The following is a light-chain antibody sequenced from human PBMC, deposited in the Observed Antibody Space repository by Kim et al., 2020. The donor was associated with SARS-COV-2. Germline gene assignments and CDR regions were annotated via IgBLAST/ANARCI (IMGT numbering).Light chain of an antibody. CDR2: KDT. J-gene: IGLJ3*02. CDR3: YSAADSNLV. CDR1: LLAKKF. Sequence: VSPGQTARITCSGELLAKKFARWFQQKPGQAPVLVIYKDTERPSGIPERFSGSSSGTTVTLTISGAQVDDEADYYCYSAADSNLVFGGGTQLTVL. V-gene: IGLV3-27*01.